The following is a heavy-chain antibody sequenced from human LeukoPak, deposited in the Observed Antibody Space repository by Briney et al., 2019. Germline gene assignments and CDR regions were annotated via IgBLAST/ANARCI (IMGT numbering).Heavy chain of an antibody. Sequence: SETLSLTCTVSGGSISSGYYWGWIRQPPGKGLEWIGSIYHSGSTYYNPSLKSRVTISVDTSKNQFSLKLSSVTAADTAVYYRARVCSSSSGLCAFDIWGQGTMVTVSS. D-gene: IGHD6-6*01. V-gene: IGHV4-38-2*02. CDR1: GGSISSGYY. CDR3: ARVCSSSSGLCAFDI. J-gene: IGHJ3*02. CDR2: IYHSGST.